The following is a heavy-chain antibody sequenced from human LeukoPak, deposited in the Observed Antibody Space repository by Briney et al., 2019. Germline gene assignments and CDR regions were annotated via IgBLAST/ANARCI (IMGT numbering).Heavy chain of an antibody. CDR2: ISSSSSYI. V-gene: IGHV3-21*01. D-gene: IGHD3-16*02. J-gene: IGHJ4*02. Sequence: GGSLRLSCAASGFTFSSYSMNWVRQAPGKGLEWVSSISSSSSYIYYADSVKGRFTISRDNAKNSLYLQMNSLRAGDTAVYYCARGPLNGVWGSYRYPHYFDYWGQGTLVTVSS. CDR1: GFTFSSYS. CDR3: ARGPLNGVWGSYRYPHYFDY.